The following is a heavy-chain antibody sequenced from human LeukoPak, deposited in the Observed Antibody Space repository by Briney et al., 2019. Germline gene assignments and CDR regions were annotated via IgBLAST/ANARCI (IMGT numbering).Heavy chain of an antibody. J-gene: IGHJ3*02. V-gene: IGHV1-2*02. CDR3: ARRAREYSHDAFDI. Sequence: GASVKVSCKASGSTFTDYYMHWVRQAPGQGLEWMGWINPNSRGTDSAQKFQGRFSMTRDTSISTAYMELSRLRSDDTAVYYCARRAREYSHDAFDIWGQATIVTVSS. D-gene: IGHD5-18*01. CDR1: GSTFTDYY. CDR2: INPNSRGT.